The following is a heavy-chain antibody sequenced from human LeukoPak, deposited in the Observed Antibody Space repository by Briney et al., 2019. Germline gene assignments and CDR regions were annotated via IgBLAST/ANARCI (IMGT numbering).Heavy chain of an antibody. J-gene: IGHJ5*02. D-gene: IGHD6-6*01. Sequence: SETLSLTCTVSGGSISDSYWIWIRQPPGTGLEWIGSIYTSGSTNYNPSLKSRVTISVDTSKNQFSLKLSSVTAADTAVYYCARSSSSLSWFDPWGQGTLVTVSS. CDR1: GGSISDSY. CDR3: ARSSSSLSWFDP. V-gene: IGHV4-4*09. CDR2: IYTSGST.